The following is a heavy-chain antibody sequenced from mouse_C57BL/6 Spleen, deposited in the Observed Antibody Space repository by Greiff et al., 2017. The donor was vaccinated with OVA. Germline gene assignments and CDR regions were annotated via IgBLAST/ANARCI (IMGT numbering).Heavy chain of an antibody. CDR2: ISSGSSTI. D-gene: IGHD2-4*01. CDR3: ARPVYYDYDDYAMDY. Sequence: DVHLVESGGGLVKPGGSLKLSCAASGFTFSDYGMHWVRQAPEKGLEWVAYISSGSSTIYYADTVKGRFTISRDNAKNTLFLQMTSLRSEDTAMYYCARPVYYDYDDYAMDYWGQGTSVTVSS. CDR1: GFTFSDYG. J-gene: IGHJ4*01. V-gene: IGHV5-17*01.